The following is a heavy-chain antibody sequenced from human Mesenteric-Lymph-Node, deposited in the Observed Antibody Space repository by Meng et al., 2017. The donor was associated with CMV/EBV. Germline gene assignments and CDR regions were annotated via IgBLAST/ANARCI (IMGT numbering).Heavy chain of an antibody. CDR2: IIRLFGTP. D-gene: IGHD2-15*01. CDR1: GGTFIRFA. J-gene: IGHJ4*02. CDR3: ATNLDSYSPDGFDY. Sequence: SVQVSCKASGGTFIRFAFNWVRQAPGQGLEWMGGIIRLFGTPNYAPRLQGRVTITTDESTSTAYMEMNSLRSEDTAIYYCATNLDSYSPDGFDYWGQGTPVTVSS. V-gene: IGHV1-69*05.